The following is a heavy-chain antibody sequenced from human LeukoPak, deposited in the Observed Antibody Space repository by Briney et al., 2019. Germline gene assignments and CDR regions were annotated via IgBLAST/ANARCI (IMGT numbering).Heavy chain of an antibody. CDR3: ARDASSCDAFDI. V-gene: IGHV3-11*04. D-gene: IGHD6-13*01. CDR2: ISSSGSTI. J-gene: IGHJ3*02. Sequence: KSGGSLRLSCAAAGFDFSNRGMSWIRQAPGKGLEWVSYISSSGSTIYYADSVKGRFTISRDNAKNSLYLQMNSLRAEDTAVYYCARDASSCDAFDIWGQGTMVTVSS. CDR1: GFDFSNRG.